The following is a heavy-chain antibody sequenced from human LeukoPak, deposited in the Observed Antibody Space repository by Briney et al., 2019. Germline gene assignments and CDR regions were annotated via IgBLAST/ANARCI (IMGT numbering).Heavy chain of an antibody. Sequence: PGGSLRLSCAVSGFTFSTYDMHWVRHAKGKGLEWVSAISTTGDTYYADSVKGRLTISRENAKNSFYLQMNSLRAGDTAVYYCVGLAEYIYWGQGNLVTVSS. V-gene: IGHV3-13*01. D-gene: IGHD2-15*01. CDR2: ISTTGDT. CDR3: VGLAEYIY. CDR1: GFTFSTYD. J-gene: IGHJ4*02.